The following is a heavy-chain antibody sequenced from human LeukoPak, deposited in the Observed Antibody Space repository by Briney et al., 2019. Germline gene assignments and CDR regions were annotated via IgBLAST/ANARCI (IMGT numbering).Heavy chain of an antibody. CDR2: IIPILGIA. Sequence: GASVKVSCKASGGTFSSYAISWVRQAPGQGLEWMGRIIPILGIANYAQKFQGRVTITADKSTSTAYMELSSLRSEDTAVYYCAQQGGTVVTPGWFDPWGQGTLVTVSS. D-gene: IGHD4-23*01. CDR3: AQQGGTVVTPGWFDP. J-gene: IGHJ5*02. V-gene: IGHV1-69*04. CDR1: GGTFSSYA.